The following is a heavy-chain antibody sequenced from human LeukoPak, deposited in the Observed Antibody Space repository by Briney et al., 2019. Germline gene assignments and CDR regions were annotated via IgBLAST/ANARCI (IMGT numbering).Heavy chain of an antibody. V-gene: IGHV3-23*01. CDR3: AKERSSRWYVNSLDY. J-gene: IGHJ4*02. CDR1: GFTFSTYA. CDR2: ISGGGEST. D-gene: IGHD6-13*01. Sequence: PGGSLRLSCAASGFTFSTYAMSWVRQPPGPGLERVSGISGGGESTYYADSVKGRLTISRDNSKKTLYLQMNSLRADDTAVYYCAKERSSRWYVNSLDYWGQGTLVTVSS.